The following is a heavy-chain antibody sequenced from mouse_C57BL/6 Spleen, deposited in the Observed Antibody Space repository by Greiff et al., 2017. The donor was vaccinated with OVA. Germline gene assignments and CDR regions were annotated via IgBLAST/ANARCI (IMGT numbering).Heavy chain of an antibody. V-gene: IGHV1-50*01. D-gene: IGHD2-2*01. CDR3: ARRGYDMIDY. Sequence: QVQLQQSGAELVKPGASVKLSCKASGYTFTSYWMQWVKQRPGQGLEWIGEIDPSDSYTNYNQKFKGKATLTVDTSSSTAYMQLSSLTSEDSAVYYCARRGYDMIDYWGQGTTLTVSS. CDR2: IDPSDSYT. J-gene: IGHJ2*01. CDR1: GYTFTSYW.